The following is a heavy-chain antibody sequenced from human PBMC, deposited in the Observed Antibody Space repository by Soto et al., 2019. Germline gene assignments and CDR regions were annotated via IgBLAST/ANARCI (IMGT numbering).Heavy chain of an antibody. V-gene: IGHV3-48*01. CDR2: ISDSSSTI. Sequence: GGSLRLSCVASGFTFSSYSMKWVRQAPGKGLEWVSYISDSSSTIYYADSVKGRFTISRDNAKNSLYLQMNTLRAEDTAVYYCARGSDSGWYNWFDPWGQGTLVTVSS. CDR3: ARGSDSGWYNWFDP. J-gene: IGHJ5*02. CDR1: GFTFSSYS. D-gene: IGHD6-19*01.